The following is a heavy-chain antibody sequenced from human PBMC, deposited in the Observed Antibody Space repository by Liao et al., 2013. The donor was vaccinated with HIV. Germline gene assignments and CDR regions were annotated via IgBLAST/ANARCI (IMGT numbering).Heavy chain of an antibody. V-gene: IGHV4-4*07. Sequence: QVQLQESGPGLVKPSETLSLTCTVSGASISSYYWSWIRQPAGKGLEWIGRVYGSGGTSYNPSLGSRVTLSLDTSKNQFSLRLTSVTAADTALYYCARGAYGANSLGAFDIWGQGTVVTVSS. J-gene: IGHJ3*02. D-gene: IGHD4-23*01. CDR3: ARGAYGANSLGAFDI. CDR1: GASISSYY. CDR2: VYGSGGT.